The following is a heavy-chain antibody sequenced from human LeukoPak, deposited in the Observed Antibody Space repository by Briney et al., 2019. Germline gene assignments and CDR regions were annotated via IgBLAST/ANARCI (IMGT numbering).Heavy chain of an antibody. J-gene: IGHJ4*02. D-gene: IGHD1-26*01. V-gene: IGHV4-61*02. CDR3: ARGVNSGYFDY. CDR2: IYTSGST. Sequence: SETLSLTCTVSGGSISSNSYYWSWIRQPAGKGLEWIGRIYTSGSTDYNPSLKSRVTISVDTSKNQFSLKLTSVTAADTAVYYCARGVNSGYFDYCGQGTLVTVSS. CDR1: GGSISSNSYY.